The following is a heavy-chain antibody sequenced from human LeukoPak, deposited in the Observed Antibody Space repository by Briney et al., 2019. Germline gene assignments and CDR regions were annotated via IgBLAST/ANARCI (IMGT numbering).Heavy chain of an antibody. CDR2: IKSKADGGTA. D-gene: IGHD3-10*01. CDR3: STDRGLTMIRGLPFDY. V-gene: IGHV3-15*01. Sequence: PGGSLRLSCAASGFTFRNAWMSWVRQAPGKGLEWVGRIKSKADGGTADYAAPVNDRFTISRDDSKNTLYLDMNSLKSEDTAVYYCSTDRGLTMIRGLPFDYWGQGTRVTVSS. J-gene: IGHJ4*02. CDR1: GFTFRNAW.